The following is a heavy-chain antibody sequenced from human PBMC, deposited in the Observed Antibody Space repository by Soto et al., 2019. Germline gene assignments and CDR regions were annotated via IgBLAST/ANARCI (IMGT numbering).Heavy chain of an antibody. CDR2: IYHSGST. V-gene: IGHV4-61*08. J-gene: IGHJ4*02. D-gene: IGHD1-26*01. CDR1: GGSVSNDAYY. Sequence: QVQLQESGPGLVKPSETLSLTCIVSGGSVSNDAYYWSWIRQPPGKGLEWIGYIYHSGSTYYNPSLKSRVTISADTSANQFSLKVSSVTAAATAVYYCARLGIGWEFPFDYWGQGTLVNVSS. CDR3: ARLGIGWEFPFDY.